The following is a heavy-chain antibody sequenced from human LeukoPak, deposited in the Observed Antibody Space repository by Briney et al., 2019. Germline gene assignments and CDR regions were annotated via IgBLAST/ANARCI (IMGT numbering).Heavy chain of an antibody. J-gene: IGHJ6*02. Sequence: ASVKVSCKASAYTFTSYDRTWVRRATGQGLEWMGGMSPASGNTGYAQEFQGRVTMTRDTSVSTAYMELNSLRSEDTAVYYCARDHVVTAPGGYYYGMDVWGQGTTVTVS. CDR3: ARDHVVTAPGGYYYGMDV. D-gene: IGHD2-21*02. CDR1: AYTFTSYD. V-gene: IGHV1-8*01. CDR2: MSPASGNT.